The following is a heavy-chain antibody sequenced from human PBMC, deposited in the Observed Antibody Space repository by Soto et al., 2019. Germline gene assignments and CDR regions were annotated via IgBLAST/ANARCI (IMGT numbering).Heavy chain of an antibody. D-gene: IGHD3-9*01. V-gene: IGHV3-30-3*01. CDR3: ARGSLLTPNYFDY. J-gene: IGHJ4*02. Sequence: TGGSLRLSCAASGFTFSSYAMHWVRQAPGKGLEWVTVISYDGSNKYYADSVKGRFTISRDNSKNTLYLQMNSLRAEDTAVYYCARGSLLTPNYFDYWGQGTLVTVSS. CDR2: ISYDGSNK. CDR1: GFTFSSYA.